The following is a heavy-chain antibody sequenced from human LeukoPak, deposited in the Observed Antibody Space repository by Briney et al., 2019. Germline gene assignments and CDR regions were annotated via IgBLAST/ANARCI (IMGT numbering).Heavy chain of an antibody. J-gene: IGHJ4*02. CDR3: TTAGGWV. CDR1: GFTFSNVW. Sequence: GGSLRLSCAASGFTFSNVWMRWLRQAPGGGLEWVGRNKSKTDGGTTDYAAPVKGRFTISRDDSKNTLYLQMNSLKTEDKAVYYCTTAGGWVWGQGTLVTVSS. CDR2: NKSKTDGGTT. V-gene: IGHV3-15*01. D-gene: IGHD1-26*01.